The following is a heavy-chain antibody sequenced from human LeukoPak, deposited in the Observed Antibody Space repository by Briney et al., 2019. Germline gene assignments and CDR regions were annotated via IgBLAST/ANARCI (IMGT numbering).Heavy chain of an antibody. CDR2: IYYSGST. J-gene: IGHJ4*02. V-gene: IGHV4-31*03. CDR3: ASGDNDPLFDY. CDR1: GGSISSGGYY. Sequence: SETLSLTCTVSGGSISSGGYYWSWIRQHPGKGLEWIGSIYYSGSTNYNPSLQGRVSISLDTSRNQFSLKLSSVTAADTAVYYCASGDNDPLFDYWGQGTLVTVSS. D-gene: IGHD1-1*01.